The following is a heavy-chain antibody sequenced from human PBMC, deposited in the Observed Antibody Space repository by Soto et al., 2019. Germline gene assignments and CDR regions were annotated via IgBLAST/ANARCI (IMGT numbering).Heavy chain of an antibody. V-gene: IGHV2-5*02. CDR1: GFSLSTSGVG. J-gene: IGHJ4*02. Sequence: QITLKESGPTLVKPTQTLTLTCTFSGFSLSTSGVGVGWIRQPPGKALEWLAVIYWDDDNRYSPSLRSRPTFTKDTSKNQVVLTMTNMDPEDTATYYCAHKATAKLTARVFDYWGQGLLVTVSS. CDR2: IYWDDDN. D-gene: IGHD2-21*02. CDR3: AHKATAKLTARVFDY.